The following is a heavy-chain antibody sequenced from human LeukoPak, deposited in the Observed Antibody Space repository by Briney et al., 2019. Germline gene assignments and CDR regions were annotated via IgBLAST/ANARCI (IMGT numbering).Heavy chain of an antibody. CDR1: GGSISSYY. D-gene: IGHD5-24*01. V-gene: IGHV4-59*12. Sequence: SETLSLTCTVSGGSISSYYWSWIRQPPGKGLEWIGYIYYSGSTNYNPSLKSRVTISVDTSKNQFSLKLSSVTAADTAVYYCVRRPXXXXGXFAWFDPWGQGTLVTV. CDR2: IYYSGST. J-gene: IGHJ5*02. CDR3: VRRPXXXXGXFAWFDP.